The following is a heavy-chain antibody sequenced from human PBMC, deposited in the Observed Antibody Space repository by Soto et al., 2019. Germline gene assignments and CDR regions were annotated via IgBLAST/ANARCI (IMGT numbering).Heavy chain of an antibody. Sequence: PGGSLRLSCSASGFTFSSYAMHWVRQAPGKGLEYVSAISSNGGSTYYADSVKGRFTISRDNSKNTLYLQMSSLRSEDTAVYYCARGTGAAAGTNIPFDYWGQGTLVTVS. CDR2: ISSNGGST. J-gene: IGHJ4*02. V-gene: IGHV3-64D*08. D-gene: IGHD6-13*01. CDR1: GFTFSSYA. CDR3: ARGTGAAAGTNIPFDY.